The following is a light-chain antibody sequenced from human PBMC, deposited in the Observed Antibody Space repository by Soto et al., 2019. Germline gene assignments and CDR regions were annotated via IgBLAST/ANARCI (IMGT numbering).Light chain of an antibody. V-gene: IGLV2-18*02. J-gene: IGLJ1*01. Sequence: QSVLTQPPSVSGSPGQSVAISCTGTSSDVGSYNRVSWYQQPPGAAPKLMIYEVSNRPSGVPDRFSGSKSGNTASLTISGLQAEDEADYYCNSYTGSSTYVFGTGTNVTV. CDR2: EVS. CDR1: SSDVGSYNR. CDR3: NSYTGSSTYV.